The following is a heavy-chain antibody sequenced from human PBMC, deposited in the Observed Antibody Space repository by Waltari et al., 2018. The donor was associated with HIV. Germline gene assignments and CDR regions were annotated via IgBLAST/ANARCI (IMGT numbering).Heavy chain of an antibody. CDR2: IKQEGSEK. D-gene: IGHD3-10*01. Sequence: EVQLVESGGGLVQPGGSLRLSCAASGFTFSSYWMSWVRQAPGKGLEGVANIKQEGSEKYYVDSVNGRFTISKDNAENSLYLQMNGLRAEDTAVYYCARGGFYGSGSKVNWGQGTLVTVSS. V-gene: IGHV3-7*04. J-gene: IGHJ4*02. CDR1: GFTFSSYW. CDR3: ARGGFYGSGSKVN.